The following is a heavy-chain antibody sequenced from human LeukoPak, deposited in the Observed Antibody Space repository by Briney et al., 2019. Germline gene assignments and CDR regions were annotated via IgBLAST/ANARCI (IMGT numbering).Heavy chain of an antibody. CDR1: GYTFTSYG. CDR2: INPNSGAT. D-gene: IGHD4-17*01. J-gene: IGHJ4*02. Sequence: ASVKVSCKASGYTFTSYGISWVRQAPGQGLEWMGWINPNSGATKSAQKFQGRVTMTRDTSISTAYMELSRLRSDDTAVYYCARDMLPMTTVTTPGDYWGQGTLVTVSS. V-gene: IGHV1-2*02. CDR3: ARDMLPMTTVTTPGDY.